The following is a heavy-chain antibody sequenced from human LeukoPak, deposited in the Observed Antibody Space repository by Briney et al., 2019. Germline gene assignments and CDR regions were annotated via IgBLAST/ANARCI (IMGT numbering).Heavy chain of an antibody. Sequence: GRSLRLSCAASVFTFSSYAMHWVREAPGKGREWVAVISYDGSNKYYADSVKGRYTISRDNSKNTLYLKMTSLRAENTAVYYCARDMYESVAAASHWGPYCDYWGQGTLVTVSS. CDR2: ISYDGSNK. CDR1: VFTFSSYA. D-gene: IGHD6-13*01. J-gene: IGHJ4*02. V-gene: IGHV3-30*04. CDR3: ARDMYESVAAASHWGPYCDY.